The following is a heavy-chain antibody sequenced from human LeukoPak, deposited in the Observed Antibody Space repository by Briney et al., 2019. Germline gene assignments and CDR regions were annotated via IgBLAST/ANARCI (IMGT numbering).Heavy chain of an antibody. CDR1: GINFSTYA. V-gene: IGHV3-43*02. CDR2: ISGDGDRT. Sequence: GGSLRLSCAASGINFSTYAMHWVRQAPGKGLEWVSLISGDGDRTSYADSVKGRFTISGDNDKNSLYLQMNSLRIEDTALYYCAKDRGYEVVFDPWGQGTLVAVSS. CDR3: AKDRGYEVVFDP. J-gene: IGHJ5*02. D-gene: IGHD5-12*01.